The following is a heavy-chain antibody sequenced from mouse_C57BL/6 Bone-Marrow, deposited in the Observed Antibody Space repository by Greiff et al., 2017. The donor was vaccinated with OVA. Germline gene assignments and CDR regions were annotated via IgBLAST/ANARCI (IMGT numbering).Heavy chain of an antibody. CDR3: ARWLLQNY. CDR2: IYPRSGNT. CDR1: GYTFTSYG. Sequence: QVQLKESGAELARPGASVKLSCKASGYTFTSYGISWVKQSTGQGLEWIGKIYPRSGNTYYNEKFKGKATLTAYKSSSTAYIELRSLTSEVSAVDFCARWLLQNYWGQGTTLTVSS. J-gene: IGHJ2*01. D-gene: IGHD2-3*01. V-gene: IGHV1-81*01.